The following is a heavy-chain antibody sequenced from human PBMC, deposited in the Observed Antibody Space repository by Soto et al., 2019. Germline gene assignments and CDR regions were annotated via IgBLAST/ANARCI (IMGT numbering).Heavy chain of an antibody. Sequence: GGSLRLSCAASGFTFSSYSMNWVRQAPGKGLEWVSYISSSSSTIYYADSVKGRFTISRDNAKNSLYLQMNSLRAEDTAVYYCASFLQHERFKIAGIAAFSYYMDVWGKGTTVTVSS. V-gene: IGHV3-48*01. CDR1: GFTFSSYS. J-gene: IGHJ6*03. CDR2: ISSSSSTI. CDR3: ASFLQHERFKIAGIAAFSYYMDV. D-gene: IGHD6-13*01.